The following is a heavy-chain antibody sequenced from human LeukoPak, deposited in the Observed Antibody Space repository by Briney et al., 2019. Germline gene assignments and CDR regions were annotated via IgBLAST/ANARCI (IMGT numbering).Heavy chain of an antibody. CDR3: ARDQSPGMIAR. J-gene: IGHJ4*02. Sequence: ASVKVSCKASGYTVTSYYMHWVRQAPGQGLEWMGRINPNSGGTNYAQKFQGRVTMTRDTSISTAYMELSRLRSDDTAVYYCARDQSPGMIARWGQGTLVTVSS. CDR1: GYTVTSYY. D-gene: IGHD3-22*01. V-gene: IGHV1-2*06. CDR2: INPNSGGT.